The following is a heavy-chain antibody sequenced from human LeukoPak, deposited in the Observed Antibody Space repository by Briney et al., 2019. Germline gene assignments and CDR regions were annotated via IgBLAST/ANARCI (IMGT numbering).Heavy chain of an antibody. CDR3: AREYLWDIVVVPAAYYYYGMDV. D-gene: IGHD2-2*01. V-gene: IGHV3-30*04. CDR2: ISYDGSNK. Sequence: GGSLRFSCAASGFTFSSYAMHWVRQAPGKGLEWVAVISYDGSNKYYADSVKGRFTISRDNSKNTLYLQMNSLRAEDTAVYYCAREYLWDIVVVPAAYYYYGMDVWGKGTTVTVSS. CDR1: GFTFSSYA. J-gene: IGHJ6*04.